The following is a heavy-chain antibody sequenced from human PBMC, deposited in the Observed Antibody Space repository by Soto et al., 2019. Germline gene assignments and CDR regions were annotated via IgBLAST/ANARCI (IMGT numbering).Heavy chain of an antibody. Sequence: GESLKISCKGSGYSFNSYWISWVRQMPGKGLEWMGRIDPSDSYTNYSPSFQGHVTISADKSISTAYLQWSSLKASDTAMYYCXXTRGQNCNGGNCYFGMDVWGQGTTVTVSS. CDR1: GYSFNSYW. CDR3: XXTRGQNCNGGNCYFGMDV. CDR2: IDPSDSYT. D-gene: IGHD2-15*01. J-gene: IGHJ6*02. V-gene: IGHV5-10-1*01.